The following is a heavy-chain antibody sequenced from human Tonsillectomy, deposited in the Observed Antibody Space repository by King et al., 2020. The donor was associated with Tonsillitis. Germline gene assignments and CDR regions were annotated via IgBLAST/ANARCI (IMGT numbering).Heavy chain of an antibody. CDR1: GFTFSSYV. Sequence: VQLVESGGGVVQPGRSLRVSCAASGFTFSSYVMHWVRQAPGKGLEWLAIISYDGSNEYYADSVKGRFTISRDNSQNTLYLQMNSLRTEDTAVYYCARYLGHYYDSSGRFDYWGQGTLVTVSS. D-gene: IGHD3-22*01. V-gene: IGHV3-30-3*01. J-gene: IGHJ4*02. CDR3: ARYLGHYYDSSGRFDY. CDR2: ISYDGSNE.